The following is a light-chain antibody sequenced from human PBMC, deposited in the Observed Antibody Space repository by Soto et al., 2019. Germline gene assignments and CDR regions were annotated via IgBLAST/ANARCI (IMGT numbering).Light chain of an antibody. CDR3: AAWDDSLHVV. V-gene: IGLV1-44*01. CDR2: SDN. Sequence: QPVLTQPPSASGTPGQRVTISCSGSSSNIGTYTVNWYQQLPGTAPKFLINSDNQRPSGVPDRFSGSKSGTSASLAISGLQSEDEADYYCAAWDDSLHVVFGGGTKVTVL. CDR1: SSNIGTYT. J-gene: IGLJ2*01.